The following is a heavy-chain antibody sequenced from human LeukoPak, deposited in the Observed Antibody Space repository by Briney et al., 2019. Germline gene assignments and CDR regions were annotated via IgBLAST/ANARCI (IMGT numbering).Heavy chain of an antibody. CDR3: ARARYSNNLDY. CDR2: INPSGGST. V-gene: IGHV1-46*01. Sequence: GASVKVSCKASGYNFISYYMHWVRQAPGQGLEWMGIINPSGGSTSYAQKFQDRVTMTRDTSTSTVYMELSSLKSEDTAVYYCARARYSNNLDYWGQGTLVTVSS. D-gene: IGHD4-11*01. CDR1: GYNFISYY. J-gene: IGHJ4*02.